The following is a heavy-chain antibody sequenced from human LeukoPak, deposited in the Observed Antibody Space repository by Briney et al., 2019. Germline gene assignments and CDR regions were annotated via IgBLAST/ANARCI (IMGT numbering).Heavy chain of an antibody. CDR3: ARVPEYDSSGYSIGP. CDR2: INPSGGST. D-gene: IGHD3-22*01. CDR1: GYTFTSYY. V-gene: IGHV1-46*01. Sequence: ASVKVSCKVSGYTFTSYYMHWVRQAPGRGLEWMGIINPSGGSTSYAQKFQGRVTMTRDTSTSSVYMELSSLRSEDTAVYYCARVPEYDSSGYSIGPWGQGTLVTVSS. J-gene: IGHJ5*02.